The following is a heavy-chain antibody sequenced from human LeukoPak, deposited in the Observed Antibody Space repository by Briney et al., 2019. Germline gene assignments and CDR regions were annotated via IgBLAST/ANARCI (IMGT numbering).Heavy chain of an antibody. CDR3: AKDQGYCSSTSCYTGFDY. Sequence: PGGSLRLSCAASGFTFSSYGMHWVRQAPGKGLEWVAFIRYDGSNKYYADSVKGRFTISRDNSKNTLYLQMNSLRAEDTAVYYCAKDQGYCSSTSCYTGFDYWGQGTLVTVCS. CDR1: GFTFSSYG. J-gene: IGHJ4*02. V-gene: IGHV3-30*02. D-gene: IGHD2-2*02. CDR2: IRYDGSNK.